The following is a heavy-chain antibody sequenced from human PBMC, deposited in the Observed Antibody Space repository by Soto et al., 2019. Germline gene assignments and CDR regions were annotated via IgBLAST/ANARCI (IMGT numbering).Heavy chain of an antibody. D-gene: IGHD3-10*01. V-gene: IGHV4-31*03. J-gene: IGHJ2*01. CDR3: ARGRKKWFGELFTYWYFDL. Sequence: KPSETLSLTCTVSGGSISSGGYYWSWIRQHPGKGLEWIGYIYYSGSTYYNPSLKSRVTISVDTSKDQFSLKLSSVTAADTAVYYCARGRKKWFGELFTYWYFDLWGRGTLVTVSS. CDR1: GGSISSGGYY. CDR2: IYYSGST.